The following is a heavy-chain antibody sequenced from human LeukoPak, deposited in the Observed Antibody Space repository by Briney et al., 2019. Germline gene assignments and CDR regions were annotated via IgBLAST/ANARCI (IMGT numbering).Heavy chain of an antibody. CDR3: APPYRGYDYNLGH. Sequence: GGSLRLSCSASGFIFSSYAMHWVRQAPGKGLEYVSSISSNGGSTYYADSVKGRFTISRDNPKNTLSLQMNSLRAEDTAVYYCAPPYRGYDYNLGHWGQGTLGTVSS. J-gene: IGHJ4*03. CDR2: ISSNGGST. CDR1: GFIFSSYA. V-gene: IGHV3-64D*06. D-gene: IGHD5-12*01.